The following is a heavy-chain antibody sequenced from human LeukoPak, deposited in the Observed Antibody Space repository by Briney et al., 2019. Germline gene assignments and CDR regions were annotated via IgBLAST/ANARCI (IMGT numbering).Heavy chain of an antibody. CDR2: IKRKTDGGTT. J-gene: IGHJ4*02. D-gene: IGHD5-12*01. Sequence: PGGSLRLSCAASGFTFSNAWMSWVRQAPGKGLEWVGRIKRKTDGGTTDYAAPVKGRFTISRDDSKNTLYLQMNSLNIEDTAVYYCTITVATSIDYWGRGTLVTVSS. CDR1: GFTFSNAW. CDR3: TITVATSIDY. V-gene: IGHV3-15*01.